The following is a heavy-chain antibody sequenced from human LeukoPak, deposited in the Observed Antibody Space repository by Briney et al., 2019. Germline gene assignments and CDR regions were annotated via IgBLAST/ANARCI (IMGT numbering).Heavy chain of an antibody. Sequence: GSLRLSCAASGFTFSSYGMHWVRQAPGKGLEWVAVMSYDGRNTYYADSVKGRFTISRDNSKNTLYLQMNSLRIEDTAVYYCAKVQLERRELLPNFDYWGHGTLVTVSS. V-gene: IGHV3-30*18. D-gene: IGHD1-1*01. J-gene: IGHJ4*01. CDR1: GFTFSSYG. CDR2: MSYDGRNT. CDR3: AKVQLERRELLPNFDY.